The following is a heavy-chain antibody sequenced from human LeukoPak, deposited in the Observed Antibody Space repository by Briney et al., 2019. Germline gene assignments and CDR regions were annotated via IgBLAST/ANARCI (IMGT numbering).Heavy chain of an antibody. V-gene: IGHV1-2*02. D-gene: IGHD5-12*01. CDR1: GYTFTGYY. CDR2: INPNSGGT. J-gene: IGHJ3*02. Sequence: ASVKVSCKASGYTFTGYYMHWVRQAPGQGLEWMGWINPNSGGTNYAQKFQGRVTMTRDTSISTVYMELSRLRSDDTAVYYCARGISGYDYDAFDIWGQGTMVTVSS. CDR3: ARGISGYDYDAFDI.